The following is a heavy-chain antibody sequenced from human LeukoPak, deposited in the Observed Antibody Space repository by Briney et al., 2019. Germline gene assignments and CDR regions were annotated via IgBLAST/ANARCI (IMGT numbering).Heavy chain of an antibody. V-gene: IGHV1-69*04. CDR1: GGTFSSYA. CDR2: IIPILGIA. D-gene: IGHD3-9*01. Sequence: ASVKVSCKASGGTFSSYAISWVRQAPGQGLEWMGRIIPILGIANYAHKFQGRVTITADKSTSKAYMELSSLRSEDTAVYYCARAPSGRYFDWLLAPTFDYWGQGTLVTVSS. J-gene: IGHJ4*02. CDR3: ARAPSGRYFDWLLAPTFDY.